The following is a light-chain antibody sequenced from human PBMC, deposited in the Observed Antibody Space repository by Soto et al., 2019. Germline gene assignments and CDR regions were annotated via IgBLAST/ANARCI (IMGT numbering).Light chain of an antibody. CDR2: WAS. Sequence: DIVMTQSPDSLAVSLGERATINCKSSQNILYSPNNKNYLAWYQQKPGQPPKLLTYWASTRQSGVPDRFSGSGSETDFTLTISSVQSGDVAVYYCLQYYNSYTFGQGTKLEI. V-gene: IGKV4-1*01. CDR1: QNILYSPNNKNY. J-gene: IGKJ2*01. CDR3: LQYYNSYT.